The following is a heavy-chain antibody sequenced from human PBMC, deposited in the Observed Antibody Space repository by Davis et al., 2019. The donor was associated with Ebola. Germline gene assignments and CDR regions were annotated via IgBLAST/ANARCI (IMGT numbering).Heavy chain of an antibody. CDR3: ATDNWGPAL. CDR1: GFRLISYG. D-gene: IGHD7-27*01. V-gene: IGHV3-7*01. J-gene: IGHJ4*02. CDR2: MKEDGSKI. Sequence: PGGSLRLSCAASGFRLISYGMHWVRQAPGKGLEWVANMKEDGSKINYVDSVKGRFTISRDNAKKSLYLDMSSVRVDDTAVYYCATDNWGPALWGQGTLVTVSS.